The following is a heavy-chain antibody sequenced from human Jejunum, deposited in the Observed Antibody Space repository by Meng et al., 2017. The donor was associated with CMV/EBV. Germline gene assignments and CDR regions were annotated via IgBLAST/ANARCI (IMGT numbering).Heavy chain of an antibody. Sequence: GFPFTSHAMSWVRQAPGKGLEWVSGINWNSGSIGYADSVKGRFTISRDNAKNSLYLQMSSLRPEDTALYYCVKDIRGGYFYYGMDVWGQGTMVTVSS. CDR1: GFPFTSHA. D-gene: IGHD3-16*01. CDR2: INWNSGSI. V-gene: IGHV3-9*01. CDR3: VKDIRGGYFYYGMDV. J-gene: IGHJ6*02.